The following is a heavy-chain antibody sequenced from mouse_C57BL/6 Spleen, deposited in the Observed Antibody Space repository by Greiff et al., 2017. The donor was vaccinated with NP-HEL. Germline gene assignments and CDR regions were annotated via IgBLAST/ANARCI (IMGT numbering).Heavy chain of an antibody. J-gene: IGHJ4*01. Sequence: VQLQQSGPGLVKPSQSLSLTCSVTGYSITSGYYWNWIRQFPGNKLEWMGYISYDGSNNYNPSLKNRISITRDTSKNQFFLKLNSVTTEDTATYYCAIITTVYYYAMDYWGQGTSVTVSS. CDR1: GYSITSGYY. D-gene: IGHD1-1*01. CDR2: ISYDGSN. V-gene: IGHV3-6*01. CDR3: AIITTVYYYAMDY.